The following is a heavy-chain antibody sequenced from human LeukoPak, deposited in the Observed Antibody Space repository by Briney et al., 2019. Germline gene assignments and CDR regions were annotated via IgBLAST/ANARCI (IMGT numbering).Heavy chain of an antibody. Sequence: ASVKVSCKASGGTFSSYGISWVRQAPGQGLEWMGWISAYNGNTNYAQKLQGRVTMTTDTSTSTAYMELRSLRSDDTAVYYCARDFDYYDSSGFDYWGQGTLVTVSS. D-gene: IGHD3-22*01. V-gene: IGHV1-18*01. J-gene: IGHJ4*02. CDR3: ARDFDYYDSSGFDY. CDR2: ISAYNGNT. CDR1: GGTFSSYG.